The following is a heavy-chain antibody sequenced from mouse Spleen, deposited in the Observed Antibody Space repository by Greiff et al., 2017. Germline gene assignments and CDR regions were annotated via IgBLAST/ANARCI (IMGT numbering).Heavy chain of an antibody. CDR1: GYTFTSYT. D-gene: IGHD1-1*01. CDR2: INPSSGYT. J-gene: IGHJ4*01. V-gene: IGHV1-4*01. CDR3: ARGGAHYYDGSYDYIYAMDY. Sequence: QVQLQQSGAELARPGASVKMSCKASGYTFTSYTMHWVKQRPGQGLEWIGYINPSSGYTKYNQKFKDKATLTADKSSSTAYMQLSSLTSEDSAVYYCARGGAHYYDGSYDYIYAMDYWGQGTSVTVSS.